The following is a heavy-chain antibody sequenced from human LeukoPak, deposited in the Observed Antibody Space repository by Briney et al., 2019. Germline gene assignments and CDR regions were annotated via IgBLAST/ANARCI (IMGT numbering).Heavy chain of an antibody. CDR1: GGFINYYY. Sequence: SETLSLTCTVSGGFINYYYWSWIRQPPGKGLEYIGYIYSSGSTNYNPSLKSRVTMSVDTSKNQFSLKLSSVTAADTAVYYCARDSRYSDTSGYYYSHYYMDVWGKGTTATVSS. CDR3: ARDSRYSDTSGYYYSHYYMDV. D-gene: IGHD3-22*01. V-gene: IGHV4-59*01. CDR2: IYSSGST. J-gene: IGHJ6*03.